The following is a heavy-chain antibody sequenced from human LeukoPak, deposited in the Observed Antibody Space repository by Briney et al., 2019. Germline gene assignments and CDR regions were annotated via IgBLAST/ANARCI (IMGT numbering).Heavy chain of an antibody. J-gene: IGHJ5*02. CDR2: IDYSGST. CDR3: ARGALGYCSGGNCYGNWFDP. Sequence: SETLSLTCTVSRGSMSHYYWSWIRQPPGKGQEWIGYIDYSGSTNYNPSLKSRLTISLDTSKNQFSLKLTSVTPADTAAYYCARGALGYCSGGNCYGNWFDPWGQGTLVTVSS. CDR1: RGSMSHYY. D-gene: IGHD2-15*01. V-gene: IGHV4-59*01.